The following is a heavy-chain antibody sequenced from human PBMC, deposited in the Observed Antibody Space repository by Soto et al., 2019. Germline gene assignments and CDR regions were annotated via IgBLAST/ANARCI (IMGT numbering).Heavy chain of an antibody. V-gene: IGHV1-69*01. CDR2: IIPMFNIT. D-gene: IGHD4-4*01. J-gene: IGHJ6*02. CDR1: GGTFISYV. Sequence: QVLLVQSGAQVKNPVSSVKVSCKASGGTFISYVYTWVRQAPGQGLEWMGGIIPMFNITNFAQKFQGRITITADESTTTAYIELSSLRSEDTAVYYCARWPTVSRPTYGMDVWGQGTTVTVSS. CDR3: ARWPTVSRPTYGMDV.